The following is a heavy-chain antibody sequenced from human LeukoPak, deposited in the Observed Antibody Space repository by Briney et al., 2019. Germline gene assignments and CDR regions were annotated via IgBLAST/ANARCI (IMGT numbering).Heavy chain of an antibody. Sequence: GASVKVSCKASGYTFTSYGISWVRQAPGQGLEWMGWISAYNGNTNYAQKLQGRVTMTTDTSTSTAYMELSSLRSEDTAVYYCAGGQRDYYYYMDVWGKGTTVTVSS. J-gene: IGHJ6*03. V-gene: IGHV1-18*01. CDR2: ISAYNGNT. D-gene: IGHD5-24*01. CDR1: GYTFTSYG. CDR3: AGGQRDYYYYMDV.